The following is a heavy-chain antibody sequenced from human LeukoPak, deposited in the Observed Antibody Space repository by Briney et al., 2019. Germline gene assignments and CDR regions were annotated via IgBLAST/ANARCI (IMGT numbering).Heavy chain of an antibody. J-gene: IGHJ4*02. CDR2: FDPEDGET. V-gene: IGHV1-24*01. CDR3: ARSNPKASIFGVVIIQYYFDY. Sequence: ASVKVSCKVSGYTLTELSMHWVRQAPGKGLEWMGGFDPEDGETIYAQKFQGRATMTRNTSISTAYMELSSLRSEDTAVYYCARSNPKASIFGVVIIQYYFDYWGQGTLVTVSS. CDR1: GYTLTELS. D-gene: IGHD3-3*01.